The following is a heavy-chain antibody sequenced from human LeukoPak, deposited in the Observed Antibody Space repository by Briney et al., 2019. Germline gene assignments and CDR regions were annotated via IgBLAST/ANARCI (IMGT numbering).Heavy chain of an antibody. Sequence: AASVKVSSKASGYTFTSYDINWVRQATGQGLEWMGWMNPNSGNTGYAQKFQGRVTMTRNTSISTAYMELSSLRSEDTAVYYCAIIADSSGYYYDYWGQGTLVTVSS. CDR3: AIIADSSGYYYDY. CDR2: MNPNSGNT. V-gene: IGHV1-8*01. D-gene: IGHD3-22*01. J-gene: IGHJ4*02. CDR1: GYTFTSYD.